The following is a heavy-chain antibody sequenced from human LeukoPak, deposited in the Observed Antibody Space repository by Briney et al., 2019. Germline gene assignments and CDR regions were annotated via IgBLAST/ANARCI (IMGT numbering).Heavy chain of an antibody. CDR1: GGSISSGSYY. Sequence: SQTLSLTCTVSGGSISSGSYYWSWIRQPAGKGLEWIGRIYTSGSTNYNPSLKSRVTISVDKSKNQFSLKLSSVTAADTAVYYCARRCSSTSCYSNYWGQGTLVTVSS. J-gene: IGHJ4*02. V-gene: IGHV4-61*02. CDR3: ARRCSSTSCYSNY. D-gene: IGHD2-2*01. CDR2: IYTSGST.